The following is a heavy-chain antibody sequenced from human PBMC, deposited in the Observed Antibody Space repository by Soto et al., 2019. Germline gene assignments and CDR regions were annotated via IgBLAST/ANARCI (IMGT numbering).Heavy chain of an antibody. D-gene: IGHD6-6*01. CDR3: ARVSIAAHGGSYYFDY. J-gene: IGHJ4*02. Sequence: SGPTLVNPTQTLTLTCTFSGFSLSTSGMCVSWIRQPPGKALEWLALIDWDDDKYYSTSLKTRLTISKDTSKNQVVLTMTNMDPVDTATYYCARVSIAAHGGSYYFDYWGQGTLVTVSS. V-gene: IGHV2-70*01. CDR1: GFSLSTSGMC. CDR2: IDWDDDK.